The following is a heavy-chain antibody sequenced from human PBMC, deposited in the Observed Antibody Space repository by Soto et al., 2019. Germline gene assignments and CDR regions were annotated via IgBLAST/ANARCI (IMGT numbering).Heavy chain of an antibody. CDR2: MYYSGST. V-gene: IGHV4-31*03. D-gene: IGHD3-10*01. CDR3: AGFGGAYLSRTGPPSLYYKYGMDV. CDR1: GGSISSGAYY. J-gene: IGHJ6*01. Sequence: QVQLQESGPGLVEPSQTLSLTCTVSGGSISSGAYYWSWIRQHPGKGLEWIGYMYYSGSTYYNPSLKSRGTMSVDTSQNPLSLELSFVTAAGPAGYFRAGFGGAYLSRTGPPSLYYKYGMDVLGQGTKVNLSS.